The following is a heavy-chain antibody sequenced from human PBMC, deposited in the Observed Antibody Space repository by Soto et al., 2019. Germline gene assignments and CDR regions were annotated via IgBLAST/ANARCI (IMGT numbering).Heavy chain of an antibody. CDR3: ARESEDLTSNFDY. Sequence: RGSLRLSCAASGFTFTRYSLNWVRQAPGKGLEWVSSISSTTNYIYYGDSMKGRFTISRDNAKNSLYLEMNSLRAEDTAVYYCARESEDLTSNFDYWGQGTLVTVSS. CDR2: ISSTTNYI. V-gene: IGHV3-21*06. J-gene: IGHJ4*02. CDR1: GFTFTRYS.